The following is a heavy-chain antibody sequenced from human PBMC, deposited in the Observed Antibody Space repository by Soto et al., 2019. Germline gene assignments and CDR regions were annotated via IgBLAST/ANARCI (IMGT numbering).Heavy chain of an antibody. D-gene: IGHD6-13*01. Sequence: PSETLSLTCAVYGGSFSGYYWSWIRQPPGKGLEWIGEINHSGSTNYNPSLKSRVTISVDTSKNQFSLKLSSVTAADTAVYYCARTRSSSSARFDLWGQGTLVTVSS. J-gene: IGHJ5*02. CDR2: INHSGST. CDR3: ARTRSSSSARFDL. V-gene: IGHV4-34*01. CDR1: GGSFSGYY.